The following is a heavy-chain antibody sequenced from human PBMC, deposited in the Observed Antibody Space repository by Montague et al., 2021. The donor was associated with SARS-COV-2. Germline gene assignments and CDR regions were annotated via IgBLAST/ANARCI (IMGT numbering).Heavy chain of an antibody. Sequence: SETLSLTCTVSGGSISSYYWSWIRQPPGKGLEWIGYIYYSGSTNYNPSLTSRVTISVDTSKNQFSLKLSSVTAADTAVYYCARDIAVAGLFDYWGQGTLVTVSS. CDR2: IYYSGST. J-gene: IGHJ4*02. CDR3: ARDIAVAGLFDY. CDR1: GGSISSYY. D-gene: IGHD6-19*01. V-gene: IGHV4-59*12.